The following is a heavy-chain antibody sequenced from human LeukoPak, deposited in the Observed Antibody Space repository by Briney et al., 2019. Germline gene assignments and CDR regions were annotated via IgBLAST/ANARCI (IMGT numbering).Heavy chain of an antibody. J-gene: IGHJ6*03. Sequence: ASVKVSCKASGYTFTSYGISWVRQAPGQGLEWMGWISAYNGNTNYAQKLQGRVTMTTDTSTSTACMELRSLRSDDTAVYYCARARHYSYYYYYYMDVWGKGTTVTASS. CDR2: ISAYNGNT. V-gene: IGHV1-18*01. D-gene: IGHD3-10*01. CDR1: GYTFTSYG. CDR3: ARARHYSYYYYYYMDV.